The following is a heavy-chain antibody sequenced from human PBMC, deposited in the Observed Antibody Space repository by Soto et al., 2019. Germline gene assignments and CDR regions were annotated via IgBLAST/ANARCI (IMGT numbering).Heavy chain of an antibody. CDR2: IDAGDSYA. J-gene: IGHJ4*02. CDR3: ARRYCSRADCYSDS. V-gene: IGHV5-10-1*01. D-gene: IGHD2-2*01. CDR1: VYTFFSFW. Sequence: ASLMTSLHCSVYTFFSFWIVWVRQVPGKGLEWVGSIDAGDSYATYSPTFRGHVTISADRSTRSAYLQWRSLRASDTAIYFCARRYCSRADCYSDSWGQGSPVTVSS.